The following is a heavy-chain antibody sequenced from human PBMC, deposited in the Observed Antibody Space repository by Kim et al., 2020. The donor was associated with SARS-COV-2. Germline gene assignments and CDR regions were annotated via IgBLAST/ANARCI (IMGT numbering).Heavy chain of an antibody. J-gene: IGHJ6*02. CDR1: GFTFSSFA. CDR3: AKASGSGSYIDTMDV. Sequence: GGSLRLSCVASGFTFSSFAMNWVRQAPGKGLEWVSAVSKSGDSTYYADSVKGRFTISRDNSKNTLYLQMNSLRAEDTAVYYCAKASGSGSYIDTMDVWGQGTAVTVSS. CDR2: VSKSGDST. V-gene: IGHV3-23*01. D-gene: IGHD3-10*01.